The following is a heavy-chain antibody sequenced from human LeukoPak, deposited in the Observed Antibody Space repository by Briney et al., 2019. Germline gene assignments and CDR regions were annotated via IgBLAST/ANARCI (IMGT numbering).Heavy chain of an antibody. CDR1: GFTFSSYS. Sequence: PGGSLRLSCAASGFTFSSYSMNWVRQAPGKSLEWVAYIRSSGAPIYYADSVKGRFTISRDNAKNSVYLQMNSLRAEDTAVYYCARDPHSLDYWGQGTLVTVSS. V-gene: IGHV3-48*01. D-gene: IGHD1-26*01. CDR3: ARDPHSLDY. CDR2: IRSSGAPI. J-gene: IGHJ4*02.